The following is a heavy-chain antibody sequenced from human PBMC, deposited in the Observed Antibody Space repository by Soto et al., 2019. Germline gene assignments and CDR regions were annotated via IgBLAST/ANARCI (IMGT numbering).Heavy chain of an antibody. D-gene: IGHD1-26*01. CDR3: ASSAALIYYYMDV. V-gene: IGHV1-69*02. J-gene: IGHJ6*03. CDR1: GGTFSSYT. Sequence: ASVKVSCKASGGTFSSYTISWVRQAPGQGLEWMGRIIPILGIANYAQKFQGRVTITADKSTSTAYMELSSLRSEDTAVYYCASSAALIYYYMDVWGKGITVTVSS. CDR2: IIPILGIA.